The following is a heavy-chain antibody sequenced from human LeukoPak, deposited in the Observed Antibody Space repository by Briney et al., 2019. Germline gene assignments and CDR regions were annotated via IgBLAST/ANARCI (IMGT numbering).Heavy chain of an antibody. CDR2: IYPGDSDT. J-gene: IGHJ4*02. Sequence: GEPLKISCKGSGYSFLSYWIGWVRQMPGKGLEWLGIIYPGDSDTRYSPSFQGQVTISADKSVSTASLQWSSLQASDTAMYYCARRGGNSFDYWGQGTLVTVSS. V-gene: IGHV5-51*01. CDR1: GYSFLSYW. D-gene: IGHD4-23*01. CDR3: ARRGGNSFDY.